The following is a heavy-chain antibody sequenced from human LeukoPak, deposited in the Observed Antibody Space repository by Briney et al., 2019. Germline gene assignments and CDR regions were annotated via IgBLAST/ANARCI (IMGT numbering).Heavy chain of an antibody. CDR1: GYTFTGYY. Sequence: GASVKVSCKASGYTFTGYYMHWVRQAPGQGLEWMGWINPNSGGTNYAQKFQGRVTMTRDTSISTAYMELSRLRSDDTAVYYCARETYCGGDCYCDYWGQGTLVTVSS. D-gene: IGHD2-21*02. CDR3: ARETYCGGDCYCDY. CDR2: INPNSGGT. V-gene: IGHV1-2*02. J-gene: IGHJ4*02.